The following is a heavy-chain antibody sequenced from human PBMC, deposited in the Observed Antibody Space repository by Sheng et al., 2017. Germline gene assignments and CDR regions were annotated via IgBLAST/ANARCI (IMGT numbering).Heavy chain of an antibody. Sequence: QVQLQQWGAGLLKPSETLSLTCAVYGGSFSGYYWSWIRQPPGKGLEWIGEINHSGSTNYNPSLKSRVTISVDTSKNQFSLKLSSVTAADTAVYYCARAGTDGGDAFDIWAKGQWSPSLQ. V-gene: IGHV4-34*01. CDR2: INHSGST. CDR3: ARAGTDGGDAFDI. CDR1: GGSFSGYY. J-gene: IGHJ3*02. D-gene: IGHD1-7*01.